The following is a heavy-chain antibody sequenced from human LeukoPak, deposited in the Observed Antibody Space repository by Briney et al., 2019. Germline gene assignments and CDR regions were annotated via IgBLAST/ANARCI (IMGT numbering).Heavy chain of an antibody. J-gene: IGHJ4*02. Sequence: SETLSLTCSVSGGHISSYYWSWIRQPPGKGLEWIGYIYYSGSTNYNPSLKSRVTISVDTSKNQFSLKLSSVTAADTAVYYCARDGYYGSGSYLYGFDYWGQGTLVTVSS. V-gene: IGHV4-59*01. CDR3: ARDGYYGSGSYLYGFDY. D-gene: IGHD3-10*01. CDR1: GGHISSYY. CDR2: IYYSGST.